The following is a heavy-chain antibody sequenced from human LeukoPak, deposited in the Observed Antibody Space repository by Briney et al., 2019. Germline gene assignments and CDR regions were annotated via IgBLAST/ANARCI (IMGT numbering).Heavy chain of an antibody. CDR1: GLTFSNAW. Sequence: PGGSLRLSCAASGLTFSNAWMSWVRQAPGKGLEWAGRVQSKTDGGTIEYAAPVKGRFTISRDDSKTTLYLQMNSLKTEDTGVYYCSSLMIRGIINIWGQGTLVTVSS. D-gene: IGHD3-10*01. CDR3: SSLMIRGIINI. CDR2: VQSKTDGGTI. J-gene: IGHJ4*02. V-gene: IGHV3-15*01.